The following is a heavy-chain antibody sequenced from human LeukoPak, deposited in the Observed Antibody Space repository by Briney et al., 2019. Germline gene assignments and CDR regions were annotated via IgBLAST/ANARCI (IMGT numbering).Heavy chain of an antibody. V-gene: IGHV3-23*01. D-gene: IGHD5-24*01. Sequence: GGSLRLSCTASGFSFRSYAMSWVRQAPGKGLEWVSSINADASITFYADSVKGRFTISRDNSKNTVDLQMTSLRAGDSAQYFCAKDPGGGATMDSWGQGVLVTVS. CDR3: AKDPGGGATMDS. J-gene: IGHJ4*02. CDR2: INADASIT. CDR1: GFSFRSYA.